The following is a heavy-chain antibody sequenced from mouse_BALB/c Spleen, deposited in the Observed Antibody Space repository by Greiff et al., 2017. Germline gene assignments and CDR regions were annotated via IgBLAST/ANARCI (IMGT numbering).Heavy chain of an antibody. CDR3: ARTYYGSSYVYFDV. CDR2: IDPENGNT. D-gene: IGHD1-1*01. V-gene: IGHV14-1*02. J-gene: IGHJ1*01. Sequence: VQLKESGAELVRPGALVKLSCKASGFNIKDYYMHWVKQRPEQGLEWIGWIDPENGNTIYDPKFQGKASITADTSSNTAYLQLSSLTSEDTAVYYCARTYYGSSYVYFDVWGAGTTVTVSS. CDR1: GFNIKDYY.